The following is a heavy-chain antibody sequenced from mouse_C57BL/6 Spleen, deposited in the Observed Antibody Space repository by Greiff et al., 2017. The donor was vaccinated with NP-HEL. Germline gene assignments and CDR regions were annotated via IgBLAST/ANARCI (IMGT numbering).Heavy chain of an antibody. CDR2: IYPRDGST. CDR1: GYTFTSYD. J-gene: IGHJ2*01. V-gene: IGHV1-85*01. D-gene: IGHD1-1*01. CDR3: ARADSTTVVAGFDY. Sequence: QVHVKQSGPELVKPGASVKLSCKASGYTFTSYDINWVKQRPGQGLEWIGWIYPRDGSTKYNEKFKGKATLTVDTSSSTAYMELHSLTSEDSAVYFCARADSTTVVAGFDYWGQGTTLTVSS.